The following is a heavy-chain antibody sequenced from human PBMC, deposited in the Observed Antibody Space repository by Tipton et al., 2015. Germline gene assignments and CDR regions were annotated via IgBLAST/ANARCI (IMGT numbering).Heavy chain of an antibody. Sequence: SLRLSCAASGFTFSSYWMTWVRQAPGKGLEWVANIKPDGSEKNYVESVRGRFTVSRDNANNSLYLQMNSLRVEDAAVYYCARDWVVAGSLFDCWGQGTLVTVS. CDR3: ARDWVVAGSLFDC. J-gene: IGHJ4*02. D-gene: IGHD6-19*01. CDR2: IKPDGSEK. CDR1: GFTFSSYW. V-gene: IGHV3-7*05.